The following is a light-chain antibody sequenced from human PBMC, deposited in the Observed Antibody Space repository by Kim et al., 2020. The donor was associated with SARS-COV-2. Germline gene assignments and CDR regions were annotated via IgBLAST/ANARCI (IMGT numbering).Light chain of an antibody. V-gene: IGKV3-20*01. CDR3: HYYGTSFLT. J-gene: IGKJ4*01. CDR1: QSVISTY. Sequence: SPGEEATLSCSASQSVISTYLAWFQQRPDQAPRLLIYGASSRATGIPDRFSGSGSGTVFTLTISRLEPEDSAVYYCHYYGTSFLTFGGGTKMDIK. CDR2: GAS.